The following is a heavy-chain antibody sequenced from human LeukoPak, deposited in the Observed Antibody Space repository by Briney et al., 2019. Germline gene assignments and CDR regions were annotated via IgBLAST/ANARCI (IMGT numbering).Heavy chain of an antibody. Sequence: ASVKVSCKASGYTFTGYYMHWVRQAPGQGLEWMGWINPNNGGTNYAQKFQGRVTMTRDTSISTAYMELSRLRSDDTAVYYCARFSGYCSSTSCYMVQLEDAFDIWGQGTMVTVSP. D-gene: IGHD2-2*03. J-gene: IGHJ3*02. CDR2: INPNNGGT. V-gene: IGHV1-2*02. CDR3: ARFSGYCSSTSCYMVQLEDAFDI. CDR1: GYTFTGYY.